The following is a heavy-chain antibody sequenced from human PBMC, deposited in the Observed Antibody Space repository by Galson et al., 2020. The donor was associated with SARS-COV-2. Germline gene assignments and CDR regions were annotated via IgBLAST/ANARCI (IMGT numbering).Heavy chain of an antibody. Sequence: PGGSLRLSCAASGLTFSSYAMHWVRQAPGKGLEWGAVISYDGSNKYYADSVKGRFTISRDNSKNTLYLQMNSLRAEDTAVYYCASELLELIDYWGQGTLVTVSS. J-gene: IGHJ4*02. CDR3: ASELLELIDY. CDR1: GLTFSSYA. V-gene: IGHV3-30-3*01. CDR2: ISYDGSNK. D-gene: IGHD3-3*02.